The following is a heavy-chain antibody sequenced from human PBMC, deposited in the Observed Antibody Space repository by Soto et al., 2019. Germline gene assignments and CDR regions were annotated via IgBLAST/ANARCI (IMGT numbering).Heavy chain of an antibody. CDR2: ISAYNYNT. V-gene: IGHV1-18*01. CDR1: VYTFTSYG. Sequence: ASVTVSCKASVYTFTSYGLSWVRQAPGQGLEWMGRISAYNYNTNYAQKLQGRVTMTTDTSTSTAYMELRSLRSDDTAVYYCARVVGALGHWFDPWGQGTLVTVSS. J-gene: IGHJ5*02. D-gene: IGHD1-26*01. CDR3: ARVVGALGHWFDP.